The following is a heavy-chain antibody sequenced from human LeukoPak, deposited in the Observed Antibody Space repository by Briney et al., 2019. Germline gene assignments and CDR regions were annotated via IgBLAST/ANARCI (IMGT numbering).Heavy chain of an antibody. CDR3: AKDRYGSGFNDLDP. D-gene: IGHD3-10*01. CDR2: ITWESDVV. J-gene: IGHJ5*02. CDR1: GFQFDQVA. V-gene: IGHV3-9*01. Sequence: GGSLTLSCVGSGFQFDQVALHWVRQVPGKGLEWVAGITWESDVVGYADSVTGTFSISRDKAENALFLQMNSLRLEDTDFYFCAKDRYGSGFNDLDPYGRGKVITVSS.